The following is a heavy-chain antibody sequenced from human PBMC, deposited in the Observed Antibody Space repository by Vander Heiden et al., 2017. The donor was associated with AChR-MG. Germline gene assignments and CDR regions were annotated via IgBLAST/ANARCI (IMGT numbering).Heavy chain of an antibody. CDR3: AKDIGPYVMGATTLDY. Sequence: EVQLVESGGGLVQPGRSLRLSCAASGFPFDDYAMHWVRQAPGKGLEWVSGISWNSGSIGYADSVKGRFTISRDNAKNSLYLQMNSLRAEDTALYYCAKDIGPYVMGATTLDYWGQGTLVTVSS. J-gene: IGHJ4*02. D-gene: IGHD1-26*01. CDR1: GFPFDDYA. CDR2: ISWNSGSI. V-gene: IGHV3-9*01.